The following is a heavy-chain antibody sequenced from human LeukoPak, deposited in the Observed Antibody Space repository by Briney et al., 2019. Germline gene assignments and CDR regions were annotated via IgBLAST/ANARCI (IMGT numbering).Heavy chain of an antibody. CDR3: AKERSAGGLWFGELLDY. CDR2: ISGSGGST. Sequence: PGGSLRLSCAASGFTFSSYAMSWVRQAPGKGLEWVSAISGSGGSTYYADSVKGRFTISRDNSKNTLYLQMNSLRAEDTAVYYCAKERSAGGLWFGELLDYWGQGTLVTVSS. V-gene: IGHV3-23*01. CDR1: GFTFSSYA. J-gene: IGHJ4*02. D-gene: IGHD3-10*01.